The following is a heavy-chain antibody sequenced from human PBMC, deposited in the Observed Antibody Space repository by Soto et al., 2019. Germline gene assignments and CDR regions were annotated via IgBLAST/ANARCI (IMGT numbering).Heavy chain of an antibody. CDR2: INAGNGNT. CDR3: ARDLGGCRDY. V-gene: IGHV1-3*01. CDR1: GYPFTSYA. Sequence: QVQLVQSGAEVKKPGASVKVSCKASGYPFTSYAIHWVRQAPGQRLEWMGWINAGNGNTKYSQKFQDRVTITRDTSASTAYMELSSLRSEDTAVYYCARDLGGCRDYWGQGTLVTVSS. D-gene: IGHD6-19*01. J-gene: IGHJ4*02.